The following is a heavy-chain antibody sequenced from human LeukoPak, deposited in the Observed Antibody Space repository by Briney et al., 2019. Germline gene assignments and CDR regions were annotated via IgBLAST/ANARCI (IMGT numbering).Heavy chain of an antibody. Sequence: GESLRLSCAASGFTVSSNYMNWVRQAPGKGLEWVSVIYGGGNIYYADSVKGRFTISRDNSKNTLYLQMNSLRAEGTAVYYCAKGSSSWYESLDYYYGMDVWGQGTTVTVSS. CDR2: IYGGGNI. D-gene: IGHD6-13*01. CDR3: AKGSSSWYESLDYYYGMDV. CDR1: GFTVSSNY. V-gene: IGHV3-53*01. J-gene: IGHJ6*02.